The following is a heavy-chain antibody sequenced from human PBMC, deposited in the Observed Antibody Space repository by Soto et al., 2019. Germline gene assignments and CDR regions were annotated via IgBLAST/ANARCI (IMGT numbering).Heavy chain of an antibody. J-gene: IGHJ4*02. V-gene: IGHV3-23*01. Sequence: PGGSLRLSCAASGFTFSSCAMNWVRQAPGKGLEWVSTISGSGGSAYYADSVKGRFTISKDNSKNTLYLQMNSLRAEDTAVYYCAKVRVLSCSGTSCHRLPLDFWGPGTLVTVSS. CDR1: GFTFSSCA. CDR3: AKVRVLSCSGTSCHRLPLDF. D-gene: IGHD2-2*01. CDR2: ISGSGGSA.